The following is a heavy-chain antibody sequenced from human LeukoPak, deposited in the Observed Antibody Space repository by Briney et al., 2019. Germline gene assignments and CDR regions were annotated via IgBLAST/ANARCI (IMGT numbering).Heavy chain of an antibody. CDR1: GFTFSSYS. Sequence: PGGSLRLSCAASGFTFSSYSMHWVRQAPGKGLEYVSAISSNGGSTYYANSVKGRFTISRDNSKNTLYLQMGSLRAEDMAVYYCARASTVVPDYWGQGTLVTVSS. J-gene: IGHJ4*02. D-gene: IGHD2-15*01. CDR2: ISSNGGST. CDR3: ARASTVVPDY. V-gene: IGHV3-64*01.